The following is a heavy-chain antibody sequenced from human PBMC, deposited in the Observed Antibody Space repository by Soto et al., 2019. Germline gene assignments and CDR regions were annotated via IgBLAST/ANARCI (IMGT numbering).Heavy chain of an antibody. CDR2: IDPGDTYA. Sequence: GESLKISCTGFGYTFTTFWISWVRQMPGKGLEWMGRIDPGDTYATYSPAFQGHVTISADKATSTAYLQWSSLKASDTAMYFCARLRIATNNYKWFDPWGQGTLVTVSS. CDR1: GYTFTTFW. V-gene: IGHV5-10-1*01. J-gene: IGHJ5*02. D-gene: IGHD2-21*01. CDR3: ARLRIATNNYKWFDP.